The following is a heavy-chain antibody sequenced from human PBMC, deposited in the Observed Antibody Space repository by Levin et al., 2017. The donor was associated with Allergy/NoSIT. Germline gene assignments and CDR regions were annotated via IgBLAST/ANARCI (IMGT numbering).Heavy chain of an antibody. J-gene: IGHJ5*02. CDR1: GGTFSSYA. D-gene: IGHD1-26*01. CDR3: ARDPPVVGATKGWFDP. V-gene: IGHV1-69*04. CDR2: IIPILGIA. Sequence: SVKVSCKASGGTFSSYAISWVRQAPGQGLEWMGRIIPILGIANYAQKFQGRVTITADKSTSTAYMELSSLRSEDTAVYYCARDPPVVGATKGWFDPWGQGTLVTVSS.